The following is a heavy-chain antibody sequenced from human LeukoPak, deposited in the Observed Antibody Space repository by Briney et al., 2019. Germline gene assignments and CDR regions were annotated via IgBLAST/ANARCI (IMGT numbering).Heavy chain of an antibody. Sequence: QSGGSLRLSCAASGFTFSTYAMTWVRQAPGKGLEWVSSMSGGGGSTFYADSVKGRFTMSRDISKNTLYLQMNSLRADDTAVYYCASPLALGIFSWLVSWGQGTLVTVSS. D-gene: IGHD3-3*01. CDR1: GFTFSTYA. CDR3: ASPLALGIFSWLVS. V-gene: IGHV3-23*01. CDR2: MSGGGGST. J-gene: IGHJ4*02.